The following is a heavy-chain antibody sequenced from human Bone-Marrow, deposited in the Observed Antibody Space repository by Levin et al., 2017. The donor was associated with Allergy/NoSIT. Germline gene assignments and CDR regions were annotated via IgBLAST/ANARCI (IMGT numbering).Heavy chain of an antibody. CDR2: IKSKTDGGTI. CDR3: ATGAAPPL. D-gene: IGHD6-25*01. V-gene: IGHV3-15*01. CDR1: GLTFTNAW. J-gene: IGHJ4*02. Sequence: GGSLRLSCSASGLTFTNAWMSWVRQAPGKGLEWVGRIKSKTDGGTIDYAAPVKGRFTISRDDSKNTVYLQMNSLITEDTAVYYCATGAAPPLWGQGTLVTVSS.